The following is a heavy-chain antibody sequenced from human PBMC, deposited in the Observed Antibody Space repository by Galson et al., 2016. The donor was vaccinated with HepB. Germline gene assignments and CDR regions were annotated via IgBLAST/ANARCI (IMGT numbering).Heavy chain of an antibody. Sequence: SVKVSCKASGYTFTDYHIHWVRQPPGQGLEWMGWINPNSGGTNYAQKFQGRVTMTRDTSISTAYMDLSRLRSDDTAVYYCVRRWVMDRRTKEQAEDVWGKGTTVTVSS. D-gene: IGHD1-14*01. V-gene: IGHV1-2*02. CDR2: INPNSGGT. CDR3: VRRWVMDRRTKEQAEDV. CDR1: GYTFTDYH. J-gene: IGHJ6*04.